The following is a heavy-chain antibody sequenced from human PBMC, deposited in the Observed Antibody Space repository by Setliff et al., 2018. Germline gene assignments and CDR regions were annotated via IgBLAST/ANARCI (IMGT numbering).Heavy chain of an antibody. Sequence: SVKVSCKASGGIFSSYAISWVRQAPGQGLEWMGGIIPIFGTANYPHKFQGRVTITADESTSTAYMELSSLRSEDTAVYYCARLLPLVGPGGPFDYWGQGTLVTVSS. D-gene: IGHD3-16*01. CDR2: IIPIFGTA. CDR1: GGIFSSYA. CDR3: ARLLPLVGPGGPFDY. J-gene: IGHJ4*02. V-gene: IGHV1-69*13.